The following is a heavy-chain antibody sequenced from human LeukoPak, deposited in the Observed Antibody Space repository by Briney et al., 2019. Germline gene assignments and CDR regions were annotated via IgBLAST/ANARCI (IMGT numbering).Heavy chain of an antibody. D-gene: IGHD5-24*01. Sequence: GGSLRLSCTVSGFTFSRYHMNWVRQAPGKGLEWVSYITSSSSTIYYADSVRGRFTISRDNPNNSLYLQMNSLRAEDTAVYYCARGSGSHWLHNTQDNWFDPWGQGTLVTVSS. J-gene: IGHJ5*02. CDR2: ITSSSSTI. CDR3: ARGSGSHWLHNTQDNWFDP. V-gene: IGHV3-48*04. CDR1: GFTFSRYH.